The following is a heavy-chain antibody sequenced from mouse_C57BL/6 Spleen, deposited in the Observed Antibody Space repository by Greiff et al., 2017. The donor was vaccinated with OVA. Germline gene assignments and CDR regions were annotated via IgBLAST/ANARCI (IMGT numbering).Heavy chain of an antibody. CDR1: GYAFSSYW. J-gene: IGHJ2*01. D-gene: IGHD2-5*01. Sequence: VKLMESGAELVKPGASVKISCKASGYAFSSYWMNWVKQRPGKGLEWIGQIYPGDGDTNYNGKFKGKATLTADKSSSTAYMQLSSLTSEDSAVYFCARWGLYYSNPYFDYWGQGTTLTVSS. CDR3: ARWGLYYSNPYFDY. V-gene: IGHV1-80*01. CDR2: IYPGDGDT.